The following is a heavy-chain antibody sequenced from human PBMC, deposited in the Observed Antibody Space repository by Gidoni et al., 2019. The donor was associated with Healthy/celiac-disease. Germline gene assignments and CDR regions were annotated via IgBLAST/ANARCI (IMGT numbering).Heavy chain of an antibody. J-gene: IGHJ4*02. CDR1: GYTFTSYY. V-gene: IGHV1-46*01. CDR2: INPSGGST. CDR3: ARGGYCSGGSCYSGDY. D-gene: IGHD2-15*01. Sequence: QVQLVQSGAEVKKPGASVKVSCKASGYTFTSYYMHWVRQALGQGLEWMGIINPSGGSTSYAQKFQGRVTMTRDTSTSTVYMELSSLRSEDTAVYYCARGGYCSGGSCYSGDYWGQGTLVTVSS.